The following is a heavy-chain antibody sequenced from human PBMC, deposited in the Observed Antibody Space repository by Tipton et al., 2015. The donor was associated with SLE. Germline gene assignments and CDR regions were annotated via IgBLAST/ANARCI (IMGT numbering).Heavy chain of an antibody. CDR2: IYYSGVT. V-gene: IGHV4-59*06. CDR1: GGSISSHY. Sequence: GLVKPSETLSLTCTVSGGSISSHYWNWIRQPPGKGLEWIGYIYYSGVTYYNPSLKSRVTISVDTSKNQFSLNLSSVTAADTAVYYCARGEFPDYWGQGILVTVSS. J-gene: IGHJ4*02. CDR3: ARGEFPDY. D-gene: IGHD3-10*01.